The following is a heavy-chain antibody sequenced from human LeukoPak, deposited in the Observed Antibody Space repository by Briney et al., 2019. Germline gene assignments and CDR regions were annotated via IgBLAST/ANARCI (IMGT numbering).Heavy chain of an antibody. D-gene: IGHD1-26*01. V-gene: IGHV1-24*01. Sequence: ASVKVSCKVSGYTLTELSMHWVRQAPGEGLGWMGGFDPEDGETIYAQKFQGRVTITADESTNTAYMELSSLRSEDTAVYYCARDRSNSGSYGDAFDIWGQGTMVTVS. J-gene: IGHJ3*02. CDR3: ARDRSNSGSYGDAFDI. CDR1: GYTLTELS. CDR2: FDPEDGET.